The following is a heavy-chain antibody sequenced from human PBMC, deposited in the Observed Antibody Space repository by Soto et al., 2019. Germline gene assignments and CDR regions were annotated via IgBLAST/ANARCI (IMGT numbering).Heavy chain of an antibody. J-gene: IGHJ4*02. Sequence: EVQLVESGGGLVKPGGSLRLSCAASGFTFSSYSMNWVRQAPGKGLEWVSSISSSSSYIYYADSVKGRYTISRDNAKNSLYLQINSRRAEDTAVYYCARDLYSSGWLKPGFGYWGQGTLVTVSS. CDR1: GFTFSSYS. D-gene: IGHD6-19*01. CDR2: ISSSSSYI. CDR3: ARDLYSSGWLKPGFGY. V-gene: IGHV3-21*01.